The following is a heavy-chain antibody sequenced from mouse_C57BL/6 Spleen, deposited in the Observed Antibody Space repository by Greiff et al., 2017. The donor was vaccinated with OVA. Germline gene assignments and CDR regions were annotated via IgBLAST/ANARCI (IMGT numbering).Heavy chain of an antibody. CDR1: GFTFSDYG. CDR3: ARLGGGYFDY. V-gene: IGHV5-17*01. J-gene: IGHJ2*01. D-gene: IGHD4-1*01. Sequence: EVQGVESGGGLVKPGGSLKLSCAASGFTFSDYGMHWVRQAPEKGLEWVAYISSGSSTIYYADTGKGRFTISRENVKNTLFLQMTSLRSENTAMYYCARLGGGYFDYWGQGTTLTVSS. CDR2: ISSGSSTI.